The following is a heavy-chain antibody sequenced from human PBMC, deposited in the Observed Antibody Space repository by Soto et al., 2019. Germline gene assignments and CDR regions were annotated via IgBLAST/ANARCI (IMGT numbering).Heavy chain of an antibody. D-gene: IGHD1-1*01. J-gene: IGHJ6*02. CDR3: ARVTRIIIGGTYYSYGMDV. Sequence: SQTLSLTCAISGDSVSSNSAAWNWIRQSPSRGLEWLGRTYYRSKWYNDYAVSVKSRITINPDTSKNQFSLQLNSVTPEDTAVYYCARVTRIIIGGTYYSYGMDVWGQGTTVTVSS. CDR1: GDSVSSNSAA. V-gene: IGHV6-1*01. CDR2: TYYRSKWYN.